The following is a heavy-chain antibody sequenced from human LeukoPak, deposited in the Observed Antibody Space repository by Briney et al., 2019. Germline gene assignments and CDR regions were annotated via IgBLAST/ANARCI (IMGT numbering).Heavy chain of an antibody. CDR2: IYYSGSS. J-gene: IGHJ4*02. CDR1: GGSISSYY. D-gene: IGHD6-19*01. CDR3: ARAGIAVAGTIPPLGRAFDY. V-gene: IGHV4-59*08. Sequence: SETLSLTCTVSGGSISSYYWSWIRQPPGKGLEWIGYIYYSGSSNYNPSLKSRVTISVDTSKNQFSLKLSSVTAADTAVYYCARAGIAVAGTIPPLGRAFDYWGQGTLVTVSS.